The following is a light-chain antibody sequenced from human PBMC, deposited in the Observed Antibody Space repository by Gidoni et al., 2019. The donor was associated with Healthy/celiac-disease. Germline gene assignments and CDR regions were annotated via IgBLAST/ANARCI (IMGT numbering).Light chain of an antibody. CDR3: SSYTSSSPVV. V-gene: IGLV2-14*03. J-gene: IGLJ2*01. CDR1: SSDVGGYHY. Sequence: QSALTQPASVSGSPGPALTIACTVTSSDVGGYHYVSWYQQPPGKAPKLLIYDVSNRPPGGSTRFSGSTSGHTASLTISGLQAEDAADYSCSSYTSSSPVVFGGGTTLTVL. CDR2: DVS.